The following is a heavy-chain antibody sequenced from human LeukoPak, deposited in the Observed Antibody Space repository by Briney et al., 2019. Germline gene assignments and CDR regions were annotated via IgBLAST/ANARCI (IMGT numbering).Heavy chain of an antibody. CDR3: ARQLRYFDWLLSSEYDY. V-gene: IGHV3-7*03. CDR2: IKQDGSEK. D-gene: IGHD3-9*01. Sequence: GGSLRLSCAASGFTFSSYWMSWVRQAPGKGLEWVANIKQDGSEKYYVDPVKGRFTISRDNAKNSLYLQMNSLRAEDTAMYYCARQLRYFDWLLSSEYDYWGQGTLVTVSS. CDR1: GFTFSSYW. J-gene: IGHJ4*02.